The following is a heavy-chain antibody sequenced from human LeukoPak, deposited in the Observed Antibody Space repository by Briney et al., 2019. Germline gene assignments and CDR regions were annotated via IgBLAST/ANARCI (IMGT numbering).Heavy chain of an antibody. J-gene: IGHJ3*02. D-gene: IGHD4-17*01. CDR1: GFTVSSNY. CDR2: IYSGGST. Sequence: GGSLRLSCAASGFTVSSNYMSWVRQAPGKGLEWVSVIYSGGSTYYADSVKGRFTISRDNSKNTLYLQMNSLRAEDTAVYYCAREDTTVYDAFDIWGQGTMVTVSS. V-gene: IGHV3-66*01. CDR3: AREDTTVYDAFDI.